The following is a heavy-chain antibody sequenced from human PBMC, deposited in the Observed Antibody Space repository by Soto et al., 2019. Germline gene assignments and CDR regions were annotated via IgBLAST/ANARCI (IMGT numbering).Heavy chain of an antibody. J-gene: IGHJ6*02. CDR1: GGTFSSCA. V-gene: IGHV1-69*06. D-gene: IGHD6-6*01. Sequence: SVKVSCKASGGTFSSCAISWVRQAPGQGLEWMGGIIPIFGTANYAQKFQGRVTITADKSTSTAYMELSSLRSEDTAVYYCARDRGDIAASASNYYYYYYGMDVWGQGTTVTVSS. CDR2: IIPIFGTA. CDR3: ARDRGDIAASASNYYYYYYGMDV.